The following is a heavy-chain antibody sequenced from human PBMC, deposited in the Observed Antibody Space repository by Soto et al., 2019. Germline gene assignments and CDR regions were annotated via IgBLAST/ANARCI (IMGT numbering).Heavy chain of an antibody. CDR1: GGSISNYY. D-gene: IGHD5-18*01. V-gene: IGHV4-59*01. J-gene: IGHJ5*02. CDR2: IFYSGST. Sequence: SETLSLTCTVSGGSISNYYWSWIRQPPGRGLEWIGHIFYSGSTNYNPALKSRVTKSVDTSKSQFSLKLRSVTAADTAVYYCAKDSGYNYGYFRWFDPWGQGTLVTVSS. CDR3: AKDSGYNYGYFRWFDP.